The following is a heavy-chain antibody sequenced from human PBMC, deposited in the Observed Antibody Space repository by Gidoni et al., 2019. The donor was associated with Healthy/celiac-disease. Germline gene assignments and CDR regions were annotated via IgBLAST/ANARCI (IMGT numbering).Heavy chain of an antibody. J-gene: IGHJ4*02. CDR2: INAGNGNT. CDR1: GYTFTSYA. Sequence: QVQLVQSGAEEKKPGASVKVSCKASGYTFTSYAMHWVRQAPGQRLEWMGWINAGNGNTKYSQKFQGRVTITRDTSASTAYMELSSLRSEDTAVYYCARDVGQGVVVTAPGDYWGQGTLVTVSS. V-gene: IGHV1-3*05. CDR3: ARDVGQGVVVTAPGDY. D-gene: IGHD2-21*02.